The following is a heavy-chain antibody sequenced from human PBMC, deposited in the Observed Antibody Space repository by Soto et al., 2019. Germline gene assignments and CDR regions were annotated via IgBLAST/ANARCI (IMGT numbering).Heavy chain of an antibody. CDR2: ISPDGRGT. D-gene: IGHD2-2*03. Sequence: GGSLRLSCAASDFTFSFGSYGMNWVRQAPGKGLEWVATISPDGRGTHYADSVKGRFTISRDKSKSTLSLQMDGLRADDTAVYFCAKEDGYCSSSSCPFGLDVWGQGTTVTVSS. V-gene: IGHV3-23*01. CDR1: DFTFSFGSYG. J-gene: IGHJ6*02. CDR3: AKEDGYCSSSSCPFGLDV.